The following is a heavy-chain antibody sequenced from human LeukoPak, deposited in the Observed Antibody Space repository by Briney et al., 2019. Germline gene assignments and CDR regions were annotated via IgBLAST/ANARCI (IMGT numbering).Heavy chain of an antibody. CDR3: ATTSSTQLLDAFDI. Sequence: GGSLRLSCAASGFTFSSYSMNWVRQAPGKGLEWVAVIWYDGSNKYYADSVKGRFTISRDNSKNTLYLQMNSLRAEDTAVYYCATTSSTQLLDAFDIWGQGTMVTVSS. CDR1: GFTFSSYS. V-gene: IGHV3-33*08. J-gene: IGHJ3*02. D-gene: IGHD2-2*01. CDR2: IWYDGSNK.